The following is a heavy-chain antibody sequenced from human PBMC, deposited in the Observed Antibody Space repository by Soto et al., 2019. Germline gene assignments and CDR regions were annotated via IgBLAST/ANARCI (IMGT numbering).Heavy chain of an antibody. CDR3: AKYSSSYYYYYYMDV. Sequence: TGGALRLSCAASGFTFSSYAISWVRQAPGKGLEWVSAISGSGGSTYYADSGKGRVTISRDNSKNTLYLQMNSLRAEDTAVYYCAKYSSSYYYYYYMDVWGKGTTVTVSS. V-gene: IGHV3-23*01. CDR2: ISGSGGST. CDR1: GFTFSSYA. D-gene: IGHD6-6*01. J-gene: IGHJ6*03.